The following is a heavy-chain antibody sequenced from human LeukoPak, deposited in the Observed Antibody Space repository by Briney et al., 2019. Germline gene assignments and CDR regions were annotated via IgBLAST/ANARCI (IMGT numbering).Heavy chain of an antibody. J-gene: IGHJ4*02. CDR2: INPNSGGT. CDR1: GYTFTGYY. D-gene: IGHD5-12*01. Sequence: ASVKVSCRASGYTFTGYYMHWVRQAPGQGLEWMGWINPNSGGTNYAQKFQGRATMTRDTSISTAYMELSRLRSDDTAVYYCAREFLRGYSGYEGRDYWGQGTLVTVSS. CDR3: AREFLRGYSGYEGRDY. V-gene: IGHV1-2*02.